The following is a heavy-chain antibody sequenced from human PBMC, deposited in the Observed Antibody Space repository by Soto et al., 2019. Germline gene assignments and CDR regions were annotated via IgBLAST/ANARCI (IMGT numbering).Heavy chain of an antibody. D-gene: IGHD3-10*01. CDR2: IIPIFGTA. J-gene: IGHJ5*02. V-gene: IGHV1-69*01. Sequence: VREASREGLEWMGGIIPIFGTANYAQKFQGRVTITADESTSTAYMELSRLRSEDTAVYCCVSSLVRVRLGVYNCFDTWGQGPLVTVTS. CDR3: VSSLVRVRLGVYNCFDT.